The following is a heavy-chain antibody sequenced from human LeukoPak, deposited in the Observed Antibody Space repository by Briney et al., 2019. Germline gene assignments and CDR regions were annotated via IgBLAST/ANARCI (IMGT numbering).Heavy chain of an antibody. V-gene: IGHV1-18*01. CDR3: ARDIWGRYSSSSGNLNYYYYIDV. CDR2: ISAYNGKT. CDR1: VYTFTTYG. D-gene: IGHD6-6*01. J-gene: IGHJ6*03. Sequence: GASVRVSSTPSVYTFTTYGISWVGQAPGQGREGMGWISAYNGKTKYAQKLQGRVTMTTDTSTSTAYMELSSLRSDDSAGYYCARDIWGRYSSSSGNLNYYYYIDVWGKGTTVTVSS.